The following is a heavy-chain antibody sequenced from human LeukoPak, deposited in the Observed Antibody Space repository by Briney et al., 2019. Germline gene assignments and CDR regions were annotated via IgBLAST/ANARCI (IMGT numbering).Heavy chain of an antibody. J-gene: IGHJ6*02. CDR1: GFTFSSYA. Sequence: GGSLRLSCAASGFTFSSYAMHWVRQAPGKGLEWVAVISYDGSNKYSADSVKGRITISRDISKNTLYLQMNSLRAEDTAVYYCARERSNYSGGYTSNAMDVWGQGTTLTVSS. D-gene: IGHD3-10*01. CDR3: ARERSNYSGGYTSNAMDV. V-gene: IGHV3-30*14. CDR2: ISYDGSNK.